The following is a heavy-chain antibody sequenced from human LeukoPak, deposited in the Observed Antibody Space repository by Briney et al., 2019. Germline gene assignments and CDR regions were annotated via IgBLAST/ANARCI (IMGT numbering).Heavy chain of an antibody. CDR1: GFRLSGAS. D-gene: IGHD6-25*01. CDR3: VRDRGYFAL. J-gene: IGHJ2*01. Sequence: GGALRLSCAAPGFRLSGASMSSGRQAPGKGQERLAYISSSPINSFIYCADSVRRRFTVSRDKAGSTLYLQLNSPRGDDTAVYFCVRDRGYFALWGGGTLVTVSS. V-gene: IGHV3-21*05. CDR2: ISSSPINSFI.